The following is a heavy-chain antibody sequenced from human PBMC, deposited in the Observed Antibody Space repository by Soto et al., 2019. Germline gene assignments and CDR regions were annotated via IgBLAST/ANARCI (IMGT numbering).Heavy chain of an antibody. Sequence: SETLSLTCTVSGGSISSSSYYWGWIRQPPGKGLEWIGSMHYSGNTYYNPSLKSRVTISVDTSKNQFSLKLSSVTAADTAVYFCARGVATIDYWGQGTLVTVSS. J-gene: IGHJ4*02. CDR3: ARGVATIDY. CDR1: GGSISSSSYY. V-gene: IGHV4-39*01. CDR2: MHYSGNT. D-gene: IGHD1-26*01.